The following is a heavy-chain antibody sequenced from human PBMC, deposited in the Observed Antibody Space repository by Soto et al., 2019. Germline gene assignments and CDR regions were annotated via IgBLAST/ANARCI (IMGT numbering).Heavy chain of an antibody. Sequence: PSETLSLTCAVYGGSFSGYYWGWIRQPPGKGLEWIGEINHSGSTNYNPSLKSRVTISVDTSKNQFSLKLSSVTAAASAVYSCASRARLRIKSLGMDVWGQGSTGAVSS. D-gene: IGHD4-17*01. CDR2: INHSGST. CDR3: ASRARLRIKSLGMDV. J-gene: IGHJ6*02. V-gene: IGHV4-34*01. CDR1: GGSFSGYY.